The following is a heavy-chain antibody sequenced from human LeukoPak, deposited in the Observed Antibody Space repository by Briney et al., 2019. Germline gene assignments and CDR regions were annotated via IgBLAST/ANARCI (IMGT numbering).Heavy chain of an antibody. D-gene: IGHD5-18*01. J-gene: IGHJ6*03. CDR2: INPNSGGT. CDR3: ARGEQLWLRYYYMDV. CDR1: GYTFTGYY. V-gene: IGHV1-2*02. Sequence: GASVKVSCKASGYTFTGYYMHWVRQAPGQGLEWMGWINPNSGGTNYAQKFQGRVTMSRDTSISTAYMELSRLRSDDTAVYYCARGEQLWLRYYYMDVWGKGTTVTVSS.